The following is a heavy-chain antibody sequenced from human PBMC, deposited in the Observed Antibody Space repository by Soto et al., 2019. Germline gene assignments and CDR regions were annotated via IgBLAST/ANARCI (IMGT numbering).Heavy chain of an antibody. D-gene: IGHD3-10*01. V-gene: IGHV4-38-2*01. J-gene: IGHJ4*02. CDR1: GYSISSGYY. CDR2: IYRSGST. Sequence: ASETLSLTCAVSGYSISSGYYWGWIRQPPGKGLEWIGSIYRSGSTYYNPSLKSPVTISVDTSKNQFSLKLSSVTAADTAVYYCARHRWGSGSYSGLLDFWGQGALVTVSS. CDR3: ARHRWGSGSYSGLLDF.